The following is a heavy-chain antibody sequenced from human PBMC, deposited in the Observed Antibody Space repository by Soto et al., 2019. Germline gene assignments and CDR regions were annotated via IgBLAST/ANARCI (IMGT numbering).Heavy chain of an antibody. CDR3: ARGKDGRRAGTYYFDMDV. V-gene: IGHV3-7*01. Sequence: GGSLRLSCAASGFSFRDYWVTWVRQAPGKGLDWVAIIKQDGSEKYYLDSLKGRFTISRDNAKNSVYLLMNSLRAEDTAVYYCARGKDGRRAGTYYFDMDVWGKGTTVTVSS. CDR1: GFSFRDYW. J-gene: IGHJ6*03. CDR2: IKQDGSEK. D-gene: IGHD1-1*01.